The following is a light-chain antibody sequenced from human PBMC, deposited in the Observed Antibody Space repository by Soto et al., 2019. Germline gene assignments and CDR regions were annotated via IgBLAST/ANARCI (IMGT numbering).Light chain of an antibody. CDR2: DVS. J-gene: IGLJ2*01. V-gene: IGLV2-14*03. CDR1: SSDIGSYNY. CDR3: SSYGASSTL. Sequence: QSALTQPASLSGSPGQSITFSCTGTSSDIGSYNYVSWYQQHPGKAPKLMIFDVSYRPSGISDRFSGSKSGNTASLTISGLQPEDEADYYCSSYGASSTLFGGGTKLTVL.